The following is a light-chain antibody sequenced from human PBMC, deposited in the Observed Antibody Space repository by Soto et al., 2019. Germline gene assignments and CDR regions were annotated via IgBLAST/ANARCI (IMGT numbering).Light chain of an antibody. V-gene: IGLV3-21*02. CDR1: KIGTKS. Sequence: SYVLTQPPSVSVAPGQTARFTCGGDKIGTKSVHWHQQKPGQAPVLVVYDDNDRPSGIPERFSGSKSGNTVTLTISRVEAGDEADYYCQVWDRTTDFVVFGGGTKVTVL. CDR2: DDN. CDR3: QVWDRTTDFVV. J-gene: IGLJ2*01.